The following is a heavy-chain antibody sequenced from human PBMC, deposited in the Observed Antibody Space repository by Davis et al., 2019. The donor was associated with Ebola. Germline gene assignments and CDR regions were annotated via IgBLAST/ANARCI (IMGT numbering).Heavy chain of an antibody. CDR3: ARDLGLDFAVVTYFDY. J-gene: IGHJ4*01. Sequence: GESLKISCVASGITFSNYDMSWVRQVPGRGLEWVANIQQDGGDKHYLESVKGRFTISRDNTKDLVFLELNSLRVEDTGVYYCARDLGLDFAVVTYFDYWGHGAPVTVSS. V-gene: IGHV3-7*01. CDR1: GITFSNYD. CDR2: IQQDGGDK. D-gene: IGHD3-3*01.